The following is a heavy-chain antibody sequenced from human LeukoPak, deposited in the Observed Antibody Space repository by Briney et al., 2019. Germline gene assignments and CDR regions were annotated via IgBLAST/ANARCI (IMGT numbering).Heavy chain of an antibody. CDR1: GGSFSGYY. CDR3: ARATNNYDFWSGYQFDP. Sequence: SETLSLTCAVYGGSFSGYYWSWIRQPPGKGLDWIGELNHSGSTNYNPSLKSRVTISVDTSKNQFSLKLSSVTAADTAVYYCARATNNYDFWSGYQFDPWGQGTLVTVSS. V-gene: IGHV4-34*01. D-gene: IGHD3-3*01. J-gene: IGHJ5*02. CDR2: LNHSGST.